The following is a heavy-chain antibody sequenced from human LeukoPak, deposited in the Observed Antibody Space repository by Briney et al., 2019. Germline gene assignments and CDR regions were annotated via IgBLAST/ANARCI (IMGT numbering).Heavy chain of an antibody. V-gene: IGHV5-51*01. CDR2: IYPGDSDT. Sequence: GESLKISCKGSGYSFTSYWIGWVRQMPGKGLEWMGIIYPGDSDTRYSTSFQGQVTISADKSISTAYLQWSSLKASDTAMYYCARLGVTIFGVADSPDYWGQGTLVTVSS. CDR3: ARLGVTIFGVADSPDY. D-gene: IGHD3-3*01. J-gene: IGHJ4*02. CDR1: GYSFTSYW.